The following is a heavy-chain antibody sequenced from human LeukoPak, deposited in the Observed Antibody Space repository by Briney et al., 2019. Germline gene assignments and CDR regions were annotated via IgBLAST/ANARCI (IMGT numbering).Heavy chain of an antibody. D-gene: IGHD2-2*01. CDR2: IIPIFGTA. CDR3: ARDLGESTSPRSGDALDI. J-gene: IGHJ3*02. CDR1: GGTFSSYA. Sequence: SVKVSCKASGGTFSSYAISWVRQAPGQGLEWMGGIIPIFGTANYAQKFQGRVTITADESTSTAYMELSSLRSEDTAVYYCARDLGESTSPRSGDALDIWGQGTMVTVSS. V-gene: IGHV1-69*13.